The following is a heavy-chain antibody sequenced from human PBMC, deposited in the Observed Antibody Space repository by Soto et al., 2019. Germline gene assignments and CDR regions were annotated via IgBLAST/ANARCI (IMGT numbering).Heavy chain of an antibody. D-gene: IGHD5-12*01. J-gene: IGHJ4*02. Sequence: QVQLQESGPGLVKPSGTLSLTCAVSSGSITSSNWWSWVRQPPGKGLEWIGEVSHSGSTNYIPSLKSRVTISVDQSSNQFSLRLSSVTAADTAVYYCARNRYGGYDFDYWGQGTLVTVSS. V-gene: IGHV4-4*02. CDR1: SGSITSSNW. CDR3: ARNRYGGYDFDY. CDR2: VSHSGST.